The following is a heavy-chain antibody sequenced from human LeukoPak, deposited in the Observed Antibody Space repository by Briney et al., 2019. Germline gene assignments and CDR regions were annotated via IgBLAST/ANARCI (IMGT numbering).Heavy chain of an antibody. CDR3: ARDPVVEQWLVYYYYYGMDV. Sequence: QSGGSLRLSCAASGFTFSNYGMHWVRQAPGKGLEWVAVIWYDGSNKYYGDSVKGRFTISRDNSKNTLYLQMNSLRAEDTAVYYCARDPVVEQWLVYYYYYGMDVWGQGTTVTVSS. CDR1: GFTFSNYG. CDR2: IWYDGSNK. D-gene: IGHD6-19*01. J-gene: IGHJ6*02. V-gene: IGHV3-33*01.